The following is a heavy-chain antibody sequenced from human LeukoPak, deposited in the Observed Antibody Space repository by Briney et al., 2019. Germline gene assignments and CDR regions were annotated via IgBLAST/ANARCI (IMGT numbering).Heavy chain of an antibody. CDR3: ARLLGSAAGNDY. Sequence: SETLSLTCTVSGGSISSYYWSWIRQPPGKGLEWRGYIYYSGSTNYNPSLQSRVPISVDTSKNQFSLKLRSVTAADRAVYYCARLLGSAAGNDYWGQGTLVTVSS. V-gene: IGHV4-59*08. CDR1: GGSISSYY. CDR2: IYYSGST. D-gene: IGHD6-13*01. J-gene: IGHJ4*02.